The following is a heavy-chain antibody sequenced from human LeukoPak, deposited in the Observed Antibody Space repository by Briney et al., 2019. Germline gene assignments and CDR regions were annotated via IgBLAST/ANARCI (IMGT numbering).Heavy chain of an antibody. CDR2: INSDGSDT. Sequence: GGSLRLSCAASGFTFSDYWIHWVRQAPGKGLVWVSRINSDGSDTMYADSVKGRSTISRDNAKNTLYLQMNNLRAEDTAVYFCARGGYDHVFDSWGQGTLVTVSS. CDR1: GFTFSDYW. V-gene: IGHV3-74*03. D-gene: IGHD3-3*01. CDR3: ARGGYDHVFDS. J-gene: IGHJ4*02.